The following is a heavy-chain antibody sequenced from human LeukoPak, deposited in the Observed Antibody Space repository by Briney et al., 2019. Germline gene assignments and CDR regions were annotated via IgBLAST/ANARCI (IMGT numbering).Heavy chain of an antibody. CDR1: GFTFSDYY. V-gene: IGHV3-11*01. Sequence: PGGSLRLSCAASGFTFSDYYMTWIRQAPGKGLEWISYISRSGDTLYYADSVEGRFTISRDNAKNSLFLQMNSLRADDTAVYYCAREVVIFPDYYYYGMDVWGQGTTVTVSS. J-gene: IGHJ6*02. D-gene: IGHD2/OR15-2a*01. CDR2: ISRSGDTL. CDR3: AREVVIFPDYYYYGMDV.